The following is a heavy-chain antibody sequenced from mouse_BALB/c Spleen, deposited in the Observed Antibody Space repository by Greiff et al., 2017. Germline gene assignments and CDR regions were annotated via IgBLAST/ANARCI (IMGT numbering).Heavy chain of an antibody. Sequence: DVKLVESGGGLVQPGGSLRLSCATSGFTFTDYYMSWVRQPPGKALEWLGFIRNKANGYTTEYSASVKGRFTISRDNSQSILYLQMNTLRAEDSATYYCARDLGSFDYWGQGTTLTVSS. J-gene: IGHJ2*01. CDR2: IRNKANGYTT. V-gene: IGHV7-3*02. CDR3: ARDLGSFDY. D-gene: IGHD4-1*01. CDR1: GFTFTDYY.